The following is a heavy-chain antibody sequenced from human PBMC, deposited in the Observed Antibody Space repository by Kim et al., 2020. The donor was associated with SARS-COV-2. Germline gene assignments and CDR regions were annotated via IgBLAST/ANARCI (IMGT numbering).Heavy chain of an antibody. V-gene: IGHV3-30*04. D-gene: IGHD3-22*01. CDR2: ISYDGSNK. J-gene: IGHJ4*02. CDR3: ARDSYYYDRSGYYPTEYYFDY. CDR1: GFTFSSYA. Sequence: GGSLRLSCAASGFTFSSYAMHWVRQAPGKGLEWVAVISYDGSNKYYADSVKGRFTISRDNSKNTLYLQMNSLRAEDTAVYYCARDSYYYDRSGYYPTEYYFDYWGQGTLVTVSS.